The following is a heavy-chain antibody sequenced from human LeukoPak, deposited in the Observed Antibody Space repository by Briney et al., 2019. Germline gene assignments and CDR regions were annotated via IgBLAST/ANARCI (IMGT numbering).Heavy chain of an antibody. CDR3: AREGVGATKRGAFDY. V-gene: IGHV1-69*13. J-gene: IGHJ4*02. CDR2: IIPIFGTA. D-gene: IGHD1-26*01. Sequence: ASVKVSCKASGGTFSSYAISWVRQAPGQGLEWMGGIIPIFGTANYAQKFQGRVTITADESTSTAYMELSSLRFEHTAVYYCAREGVGATKRGAFDYWGQGTLVTVSS. CDR1: GGTFSSYA.